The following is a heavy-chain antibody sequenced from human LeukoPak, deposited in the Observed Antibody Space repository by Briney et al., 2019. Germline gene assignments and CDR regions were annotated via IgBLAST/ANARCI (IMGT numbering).Heavy chain of an antibody. CDR3: ATNSSGSALDY. CDR2: IYNIGSV. J-gene: IGHJ4*02. D-gene: IGHD3-22*01. V-gene: IGHV4-59*08. Sequence: GSLRLSCAASGFTFSSYGMHWIRQFPGKGLEWIGNIYNIGSVTYKPSLRSRVTMSIDMSKKQLSLRLTSVTAADTAVYFCATNSSGSALDYWGQGILVTVSS. CDR1: GFTFSSYG.